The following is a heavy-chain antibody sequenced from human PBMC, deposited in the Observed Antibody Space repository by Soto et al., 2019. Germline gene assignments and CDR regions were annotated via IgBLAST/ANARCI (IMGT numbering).Heavy chain of an antibody. J-gene: IGHJ4*02. Sequence: EVQLLESEGGLVQPGGSLRISCAASGFDFSNYGMSWVRQAPGKGLEWVSAISGTAHASYYAASVKGRFTISRDNSKNTLYLHMNSLRVEDTAVYFCVKDAPQPFSDWGQGTLVTVST. CDR1: GFDFSNYG. V-gene: IGHV3-23*01. D-gene: IGHD3-3*02. CDR2: ISGTAHAS. CDR3: VKDAPQPFSD.